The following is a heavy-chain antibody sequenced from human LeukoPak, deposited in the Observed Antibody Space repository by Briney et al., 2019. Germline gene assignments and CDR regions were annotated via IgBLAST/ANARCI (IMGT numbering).Heavy chain of an antibody. CDR2: IIPIFGTA. Sequence: GSSVKVSCKASGGTFSSYAISWVRQAPGQGLEWMGGIIPIFGTANYAQKFQGRVTITADESTSTAYMELSSLRSEDTAVYYCARGVRNIVVVPAAYWMDVWGKGTTVTVSS. J-gene: IGHJ6*04. D-gene: IGHD2-2*01. CDR3: ARGVRNIVVVPAAYWMDV. V-gene: IGHV1-69*01. CDR1: GGTFSSYA.